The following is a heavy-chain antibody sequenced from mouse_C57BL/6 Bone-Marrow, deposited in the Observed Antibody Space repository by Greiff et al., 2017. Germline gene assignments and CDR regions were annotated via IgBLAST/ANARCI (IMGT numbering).Heavy chain of an antibody. Sequence: EVQLQESGPELVKPGASVKISCKASGYSFTDYNMNWVKQSNGKSLEWIGDINPNNGGTSYNQKFKGKATLTVDKSSSTAYMELRSLTSEDSAVYYCARLGYSNYGYYFDYWGQGTTLAVSS. J-gene: IGHJ2*01. D-gene: IGHD2-5*01. CDR3: ARLGYSNYGYYFDY. CDR2: INPNNGGT. CDR1: GYSFTDYN. V-gene: IGHV1-18*01.